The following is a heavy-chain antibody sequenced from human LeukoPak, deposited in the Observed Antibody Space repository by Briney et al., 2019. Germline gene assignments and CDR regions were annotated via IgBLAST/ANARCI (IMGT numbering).Heavy chain of an antibody. CDR3: AGGYCSGGSCSAGWFDP. CDR1: GFTFSNYW. D-gene: IGHD2-15*01. V-gene: IGHV3-74*01. J-gene: IGHJ5*02. CDR2: INSDGSST. Sequence: GGSLRLSCAASGFTFSNYWMHWVRQAPGRGLVWVSRINSDGSSTSYADSVKGRFTISRDNAKNTLYLQMNSLRAEDTAVYYCAGGYCSGGSCSAGWFDPWGQGTLVTVSS.